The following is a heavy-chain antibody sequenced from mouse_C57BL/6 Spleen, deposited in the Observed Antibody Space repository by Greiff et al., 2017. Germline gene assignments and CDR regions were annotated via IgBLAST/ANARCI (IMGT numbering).Heavy chain of an antibody. CDR3: ATGDAYDFAY. CDR1: GFTFNDYY. CDR2: IDPEDGDT. D-gene: IGHD2-2*01. Sequence: EVQLLQSGAELVRPGASVKLSCAASGFTFNDYYMHWVRQSPEQGLEWVGRIDPEDGDTEYAPKVQGKVTMTADTATNTAYLQLSSLTSEDTAVYYCATGDAYDFAYWGQGTLVTVSA. V-gene: IGHV14-1*01. J-gene: IGHJ3*01.